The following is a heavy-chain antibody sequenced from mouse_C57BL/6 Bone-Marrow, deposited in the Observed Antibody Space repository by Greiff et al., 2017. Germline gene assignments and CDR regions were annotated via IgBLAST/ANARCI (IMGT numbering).Heavy chain of an antibody. D-gene: IGHD1-3*01. V-gene: IGHV14-4*01. J-gene: IGHJ2*01. CDR1: GFNIKDDY. CDR2: IDPEIGDT. CDR3: SSFSGNYFDF. Sequence: EVQLQQSGAELVRPGASVKLSCTASGFNIKDDYIHWVKQRPEQGLEWIGRIDPEIGDTEYASKFQGKATITSDTSSNTAYLQLSSLTSEDTAVYDFSSFSGNYFDFWGQGTPLTVAS.